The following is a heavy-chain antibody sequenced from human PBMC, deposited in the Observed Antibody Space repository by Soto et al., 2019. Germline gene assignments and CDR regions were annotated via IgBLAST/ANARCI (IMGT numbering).Heavy chain of an antibody. V-gene: IGHV1-2*02. J-gene: IGHJ3*02. CDR1: GYPVTAYY. CDR3: ARGGGVGVAGSAAFDM. CDR2: INPATGAA. Sequence: QLHLVQSGAVVKKPGASVTVSCSASGYPVTAYYMHWVRQAPGRGLEWMGGINPATGAAKYKKTLQGRVTMTRDTSTSTVFMELGGLTSEDTAVFYWARGGGVGVAGSAAFDMWGQGTLVTVSS. D-gene: IGHD3-3*01.